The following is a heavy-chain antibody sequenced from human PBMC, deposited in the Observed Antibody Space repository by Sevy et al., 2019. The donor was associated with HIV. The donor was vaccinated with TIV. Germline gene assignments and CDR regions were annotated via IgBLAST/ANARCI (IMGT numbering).Heavy chain of an antibody. CDR2: IIPIFGTA. CDR3: ARDPFDPTTGRGEDYYYYYMDV. CDR1: GGTFSSYA. Sequence: GASVKVSCKASGGTFSSYAISWVRQAPGQGLEWMGGIIPIFGTANYAQKFQGRVTITADKSTSTAYMELSSLRSEDTAVYYCARDPFDPTTGRGEDYYYYYMDVWGKGTTVTVSS. J-gene: IGHJ6*03. V-gene: IGHV1-69*06. D-gene: IGHD2-8*02.